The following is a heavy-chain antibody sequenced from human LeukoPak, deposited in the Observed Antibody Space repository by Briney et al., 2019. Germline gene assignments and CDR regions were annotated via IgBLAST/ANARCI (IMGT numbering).Heavy chain of an antibody. CDR1: GFTFSGYS. V-gene: IGHV3-21*01. CDR3: AREVSEGFDF. D-gene: IGHD3-22*01. CDR2: FGTRSTSI. J-gene: IGHJ4*02. Sequence: GGSLRLSRTATGFTFSGYSMNWIRQAPGKGLEWVSSFGTRSTSIYHAGSVKGRFAISRDNAKNSLYLQMNSLRAEDTALYYCAREVSEGFDFWGQGTLVTVSS.